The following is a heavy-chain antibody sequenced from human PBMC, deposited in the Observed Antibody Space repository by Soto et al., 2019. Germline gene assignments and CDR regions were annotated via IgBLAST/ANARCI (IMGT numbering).Heavy chain of an antibody. CDR1: GFTFSNYG. V-gene: IGHV3-30*18. Sequence: QVQLVESGGGVVQPGRSLRLSCAASGFTFSNYGMHWVRQAPGKGLEWVAVISYDGSNKYYADSVKGRFSISRDNSKNTLYRQMNSLRAEETAVYYCAKGDWFDPWGQGTLVTVSS. CDR3: AKGDWFDP. J-gene: IGHJ5*02. CDR2: ISYDGSNK.